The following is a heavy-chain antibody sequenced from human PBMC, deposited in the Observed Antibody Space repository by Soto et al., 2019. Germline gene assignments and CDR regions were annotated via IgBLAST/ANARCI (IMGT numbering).Heavy chain of an antibody. CDR2: MNPNSGNT. Sequence: ASVKVSCKASGYTFTSYDINWVRQATGQGLEWMGWMNPNSGNTGYAQKFQGRVTMTRNTSISTAYMELSSLRSEDTAVYYCARSYYDLWSCYIIDYYYHYYMAVPTQGTTVTGSS. CDR3: ARSYYDLWSCYIIDYYYHYYMAV. V-gene: IGHV1-8*01. D-gene: IGHD3-3*01. J-gene: IGHJ6*03. CDR1: GYTFTSYD.